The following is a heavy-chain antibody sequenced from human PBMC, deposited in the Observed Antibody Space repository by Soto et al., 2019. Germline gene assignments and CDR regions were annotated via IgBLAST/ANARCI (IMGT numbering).Heavy chain of an antibody. J-gene: IGHJ3*02. Sequence: PGGSLRLSCAASGFTFSDHYMDWVRQAPGKGLEWVGRTRNKANSYTTEYAASVKGRFTISRDDSKNSLYLQMNSLKTEDTAVYYCARTSYYYDSSGYYGDDAFDIWGQGTMVTVSS. CDR3: ARTSYYYDSSGYYGDDAFDI. D-gene: IGHD3-22*01. CDR2: TRNKANSYTT. CDR1: GFTFSDHY. V-gene: IGHV3-72*01.